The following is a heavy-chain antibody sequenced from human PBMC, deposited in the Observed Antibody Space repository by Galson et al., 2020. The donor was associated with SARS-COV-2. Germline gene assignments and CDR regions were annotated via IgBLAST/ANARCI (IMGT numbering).Heavy chain of an antibody. D-gene: IGHD3-22*01. CDR2: ISWNSGKI. CDR1: GFTFDDYA. CDR3: ARGLDSTGYNWFDP. J-gene: IGHJ5*02. Sequence: LSLTCAASGFTFDDYAMHWVRQAPGKGLEWVSGISWNSGKIGYGDSVKGRFTISRDNAKNSLYLQMNSLRAEDTALYYCARGLDSTGYNWFDPWGQGTLVTVSS. V-gene: IGHV3-9*01.